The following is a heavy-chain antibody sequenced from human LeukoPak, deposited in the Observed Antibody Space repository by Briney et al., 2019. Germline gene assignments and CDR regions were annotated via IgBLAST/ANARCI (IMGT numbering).Heavy chain of an antibody. J-gene: IGHJ3*02. CDR1: GGSISSSGYD. CDR3: AKDHYDSSGLIVADAFDI. V-gene: IGHV4-39*02. CDR2: VDYVGST. D-gene: IGHD3-22*01. Sequence: AETLSLTCTVSGGSISSSGYDWGWSRQPPGKGMEGIGSVDYVGSTYYNPSLTSRVTISVDTSKNQFSLKLSSVTAADTAVYYCAKDHYDSSGLIVADAFDIWGQGTMVTVSS.